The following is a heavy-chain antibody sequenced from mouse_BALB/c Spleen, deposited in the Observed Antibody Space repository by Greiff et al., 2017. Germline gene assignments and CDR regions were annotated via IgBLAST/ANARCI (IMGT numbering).Heavy chain of an antibody. CDR2: ISSGGSYT. J-gene: IGHJ4*01. CDR3: ARSYESRGYRAMDY. CDR1: GFTFSSYA. Sequence: EVKLVESGGGLVKPGGSLKLSCAASGFTFSSYAMSWVRQSPEKRLEWVAEISSGGSYTYYPDTVTGRFTISRDNAKNTLYLEMSSLRSEDTAMYYCARSYESRGYRAMDYWGQGTSVTVSS. D-gene: IGHD1-1*01. V-gene: IGHV5-9-4*01.